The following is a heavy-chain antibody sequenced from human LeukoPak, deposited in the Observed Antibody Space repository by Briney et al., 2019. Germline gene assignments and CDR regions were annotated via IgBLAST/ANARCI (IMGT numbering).Heavy chain of an antibody. CDR3: ARDFGGYCSSSNCYLGWLDY. J-gene: IGHJ4*02. V-gene: IGHV3-21*03. D-gene: IGHD2-2*01. CDR1: GFSFSSYT. Sequence: GGSLRLSCAASGFSFSSYTMNWVRQAPGKGLEWVSSIISSCSYIYYADSVKGRFTISRDNAKHSLYLQMNSLRAEDTAVYYCARDFGGYCSSSNCYLGWLDYWGQGTLVTVSS. CDR2: IISSCSYI.